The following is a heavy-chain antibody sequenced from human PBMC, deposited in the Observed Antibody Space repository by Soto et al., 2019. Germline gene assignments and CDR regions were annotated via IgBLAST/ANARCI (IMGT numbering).Heavy chain of an antibody. CDR3: GHSHCGGDCLRSYSSHYYYGMDV. Sequence: QITLKESGPTLVKPTQTLTLTCTFSGFSLSTGGVGVGWIRQPPGKALEWLALIYWDDDKRYSPSLKSRLTGTKDTSKNQVVLTRTNRDPVDTATYYCGHSHCGGDCLRSYSSHYYYGMDVWGQGTTVTVFS. CDR2: IYWDDDK. V-gene: IGHV2-5*02. CDR1: GFSLSTGGVG. D-gene: IGHD2-21*02. J-gene: IGHJ6*02.